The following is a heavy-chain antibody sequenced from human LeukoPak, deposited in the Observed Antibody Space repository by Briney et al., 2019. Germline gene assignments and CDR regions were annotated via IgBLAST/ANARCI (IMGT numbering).Heavy chain of an antibody. Sequence: GASVKVSCKASGYTFTGYYMHWVRQAPGQGLEWMGWINPNSGGTNYAQKFQGRVTMTRDTSTSTVYMELSSLRSEDTAVYYCARDRRIAVAVPFDYWGQGTLVTVSS. J-gene: IGHJ4*02. D-gene: IGHD6-19*01. CDR2: INPNSGGT. CDR3: ARDRRIAVAVPFDY. V-gene: IGHV1-2*02. CDR1: GYTFTGYY.